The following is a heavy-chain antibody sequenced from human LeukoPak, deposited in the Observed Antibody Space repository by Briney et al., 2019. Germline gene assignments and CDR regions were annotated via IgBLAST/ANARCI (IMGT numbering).Heavy chain of an antibody. J-gene: IGHJ4*02. D-gene: IGHD3-3*01. CDR1: GFTFSSYA. V-gene: IGHV3-23*01. CDR2: ISGSGGDT. CDR3: AKAMLRFLEWLPSDY. Sequence: GGSLRLSCAASGFTFSSYAMTWVRQAPGKGLEWVSSISGSGGDTYYADSVKGRFTISRDNSKNTLYLQMNSLRAEDTAVYYCAKAMLRFLEWLPSDYWGQGTLVTVSS.